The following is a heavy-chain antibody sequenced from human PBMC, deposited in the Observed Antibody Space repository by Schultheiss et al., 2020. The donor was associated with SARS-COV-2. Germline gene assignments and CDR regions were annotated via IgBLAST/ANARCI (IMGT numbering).Heavy chain of an antibody. CDR1: GFTFSDYY. D-gene: IGHD4-11*01. V-gene: IGHV3-11*04. CDR3: AREKQDDYSNESYYYYGMDV. CDR2: ISSSGSTI. Sequence: GESLKISCAASGFTFSDYYMSWIRQAPGKGLEWVSYISSSGSTIYYADSVKGRFTISRDNAKNTLYLQMNSLRAEDTAVYYCAREKQDDYSNESYYYYGMDVWGQGTTVTVSS. J-gene: IGHJ6*02.